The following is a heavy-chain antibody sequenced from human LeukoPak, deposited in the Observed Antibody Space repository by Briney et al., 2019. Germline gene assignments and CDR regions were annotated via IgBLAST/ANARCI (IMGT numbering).Heavy chain of an antibody. Sequence: ASVKVSCKASGYTFTSYGITWARQAPGQGLEWMGWISIYNGNTNYVQKLQGRVTMTTDTSTSTAYMELRSLRFDDTAVYYCARAVVYDNVWGSYPTDYWGQGTLVTVSS. CDR3: ARAVVYDNVWGSYPTDY. D-gene: IGHD3-16*01. CDR2: ISIYNGNT. J-gene: IGHJ4*02. CDR1: GYTFTSYG. V-gene: IGHV1-18*01.